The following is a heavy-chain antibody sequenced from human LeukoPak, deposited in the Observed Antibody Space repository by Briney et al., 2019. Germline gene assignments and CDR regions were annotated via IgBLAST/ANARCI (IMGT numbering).Heavy chain of an antibody. Sequence: GGSPRLSCAASGFTFNNYGMHWVRQAPGKGLEWVAVISYDGRNKHYPDSVKGRFTISRNISTDTLWLQMDSLRTEDTAVYYCAKGPLRGTAAAIDYWGQGTLVTVSS. CDR2: ISYDGRNK. J-gene: IGHJ4*02. V-gene: IGHV3-30*18. CDR3: AKGPLRGTAAAIDY. CDR1: GFTFNNYG. D-gene: IGHD2-2*01.